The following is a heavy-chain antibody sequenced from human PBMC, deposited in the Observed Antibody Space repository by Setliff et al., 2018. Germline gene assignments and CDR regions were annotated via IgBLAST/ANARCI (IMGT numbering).Heavy chain of an antibody. D-gene: IGHD6-13*01. V-gene: IGHV3-74*01. CDR2: INSDGSST. CDR3: ARAPSSSWFSEAFDI. Sequence: GGSLRLSCAASGFTFSNYWMHWVRQAPGKGLVWVSGINSDGSSTSYADSVKGRFTISRDNAKNTLYLQMNSLRAEDTAVYYCARAPSSSWFSEAFDIWGQGTMVTVSS. J-gene: IGHJ3*02. CDR1: GFTFSNYW.